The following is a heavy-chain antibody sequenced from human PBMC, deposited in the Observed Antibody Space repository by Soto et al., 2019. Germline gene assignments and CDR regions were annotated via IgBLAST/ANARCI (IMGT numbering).Heavy chain of an antibody. D-gene: IGHD1-26*01. CDR3: ARRYGSAIDY. CDR1: GGSISSYY. J-gene: IGHJ4*02. V-gene: IGHV4-59*08. CDR2: IYYNGST. Sequence: PSETLSLTCTVSGGSISSYYWSWIRQPPGKGLEWIGYIYYNGSTNYNPPLKSRVTVSVDTSKNQFSLKLSSVTAADTAVYYCARRYGSAIDYWGQGTLVTVSS.